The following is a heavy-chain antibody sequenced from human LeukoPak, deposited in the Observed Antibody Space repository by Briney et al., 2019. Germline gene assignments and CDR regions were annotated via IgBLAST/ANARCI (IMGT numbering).Heavy chain of an antibody. Sequence: ASVKVSCKVSGYTLTELSMHWVRQAPGKGLEWMGGFGPEDGETIYAQKVQGRVTMTEDTATDTAYMELSSLRSEDTAVYYCATPSGIVGAADYYYYGMDVWGQGTTVTVSS. CDR3: ATPSGIVGAADYYYYGMDV. J-gene: IGHJ6*02. CDR2: FGPEDGET. D-gene: IGHD1-26*01. CDR1: GYTLTELS. V-gene: IGHV1-24*01.